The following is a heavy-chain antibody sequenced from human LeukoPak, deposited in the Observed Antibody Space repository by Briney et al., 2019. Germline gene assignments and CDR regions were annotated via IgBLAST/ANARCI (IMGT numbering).Heavy chain of an antibody. CDR1: GYSFTNYW. CDR2: IFPGDSDT. V-gene: IGHV5-51*01. CDR3: ARPSSGWYGWFDP. D-gene: IGHD6-19*01. Sequence: GESLKISCKGSGYSFTNYWIGWVRQVPGKGLEWMAIIFPGDSDTRYSPSFRGQVTISVDKSISTIYLQWSSLKASDSAMYYCARPSSGWYGWFDPWGQGTLVTVSS. J-gene: IGHJ5*02.